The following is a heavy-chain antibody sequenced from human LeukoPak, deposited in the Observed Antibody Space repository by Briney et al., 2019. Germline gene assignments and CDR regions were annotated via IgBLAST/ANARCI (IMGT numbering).Heavy chain of an antibody. Sequence: PGGSLRLSCAASGFTFSSYAMSWVRQAAGKGLEWVSGISVSGGSTYYADSVKGRFTISRDSSKNTLYLQMNSLRAEDTAVYYCAKVSAVYYYYYMDVWGKGTTVTVSS. V-gene: IGHV3-23*01. J-gene: IGHJ6*03. CDR1: GFTFSSYA. D-gene: IGHD1-26*01. CDR2: ISVSGGST. CDR3: AKVSAVYYYYYMDV.